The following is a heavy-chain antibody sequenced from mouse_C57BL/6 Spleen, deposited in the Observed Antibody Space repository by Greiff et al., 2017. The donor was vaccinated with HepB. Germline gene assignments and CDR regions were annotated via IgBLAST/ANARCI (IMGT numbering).Heavy chain of an antibody. D-gene: IGHD1-1*02. V-gene: IGHV5-4*03. Sequence: EVKLVESGGGLVKPGGSLKLSCAASGFTFSSYAMSWVRQTPEKRLEWVATISDGGSYTYYPDNVKGRFTISRDNAKNNLYLQMSHLKSEDTAMYYCARDYGGFDVWGTGTTVTVSS. CDR2: ISDGGSYT. CDR3: ARDYGGFDV. CDR1: GFTFSSYA. J-gene: IGHJ1*03.